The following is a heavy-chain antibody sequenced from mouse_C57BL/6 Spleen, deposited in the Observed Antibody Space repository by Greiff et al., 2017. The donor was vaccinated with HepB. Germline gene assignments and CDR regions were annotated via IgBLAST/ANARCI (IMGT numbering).Heavy chain of an antibody. D-gene: IGHD2-1*01. Sequence: EVNVVESGGGLVQPGGSLSLSCAASGFTFTDYYMSWVRQPPGKALEWLGFIRNKANGYTTEYSASVKGRFTISRDNSQSILYLQMNALRAGDRATHYCARWAISYGNAGDYWGQGTTLTVSS. CDR1: GFTFTDYY. CDR2: IRNKANGYTT. V-gene: IGHV7-3*01. CDR3: ARWAISYGNAGDY. J-gene: IGHJ2*01.